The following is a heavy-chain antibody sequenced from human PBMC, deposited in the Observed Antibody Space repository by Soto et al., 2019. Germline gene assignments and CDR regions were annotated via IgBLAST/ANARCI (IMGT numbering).Heavy chain of an antibody. V-gene: IGHV1-18*01. Sequence: ASVKVSCKASGYTFTSYGISWVRQAPGQGLEWMGWISAFNGNTYYAQKLQGRVTMTKDTSTSTAYMELRSLRSDDTAVYYCATFAVVTHLNWFDPWGQGTLVTVSS. D-gene: IGHD2-15*01. CDR1: GYTFTSYG. J-gene: IGHJ5*02. CDR3: ATFAVVTHLNWFDP. CDR2: ISAFNGNT.